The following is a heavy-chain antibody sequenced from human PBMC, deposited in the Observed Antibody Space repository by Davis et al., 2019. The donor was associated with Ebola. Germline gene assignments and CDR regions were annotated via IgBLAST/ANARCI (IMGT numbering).Heavy chain of an antibody. CDR3: ATMRGDYIWGSYYFDY. CDR1: GFTFSSYA. J-gene: IGHJ4*02. D-gene: IGHD3-16*01. Sequence: GESLKISCAASGFTFSSYAMSWVRQAPGKGLEWVSAISGSGSTIYYADSVKGRFTISRDNAKNSLYLQMNSLRAEDTAVYYCATMRGDYIWGSYYFDYWGQGTLVTVSS. V-gene: IGHV3-23*01. CDR2: ISGSGSTI.